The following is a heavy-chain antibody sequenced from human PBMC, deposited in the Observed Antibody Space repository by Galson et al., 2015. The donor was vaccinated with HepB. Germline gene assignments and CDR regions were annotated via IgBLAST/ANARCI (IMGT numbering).Heavy chain of an antibody. CDR1: GYTFTSYA. CDR2: INAGNGNT. J-gene: IGHJ4*02. D-gene: IGHD2-15*01. V-gene: IGHV1-3*01. CDR3: ARPRYCSGGSCYYFDY. Sequence: SVKVSCKASGYTFTSYAMHWVRQAPGQRLEWMGWINAGNGNTKYSQKFQGRVTITRDTSASTAYMELSSLRSEDTAVYYCARPRYCSGGSCYYFDYWGQGTLVTVSS.